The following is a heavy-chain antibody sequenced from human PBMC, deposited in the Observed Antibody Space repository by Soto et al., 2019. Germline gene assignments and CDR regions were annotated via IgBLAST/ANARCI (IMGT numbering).Heavy chain of an antibody. CDR3: ERERYDILTGYQNDY. Sequence: ASVKVSCKASGYTFTSYGISWVRQAPGQGLEWMGWISAYNGNTNYAQKLQGRVTMTTDTSTSTAYMELRSLRSDDTAVYYCERERYDILTGYQNDYWGQGTLVTVSS. D-gene: IGHD3-9*01. CDR2: ISAYNGNT. V-gene: IGHV1-18*01. CDR1: GYTFTSYG. J-gene: IGHJ4*02.